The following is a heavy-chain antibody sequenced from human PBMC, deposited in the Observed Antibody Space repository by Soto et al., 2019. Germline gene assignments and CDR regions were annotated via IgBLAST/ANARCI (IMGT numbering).Heavy chain of an antibody. Sequence: ASVKVSCKVSGYNLNDLSIHWVRQAPGKGLEWMGGSDPADGETIYAQKFQGRVTMTEATSTDTAYMELSSLRSEYTAVYYCATVIVSTIPLDYWGQGTLVTVSS. J-gene: IGHJ4*02. CDR3: ATVIVSTIPLDY. D-gene: IGHD5-12*01. V-gene: IGHV1-24*01. CDR1: GYNLNDLS. CDR2: SDPADGET.